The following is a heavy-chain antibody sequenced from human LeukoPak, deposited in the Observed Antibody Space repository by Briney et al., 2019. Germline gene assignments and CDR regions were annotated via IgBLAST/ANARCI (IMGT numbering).Heavy chain of an antibody. V-gene: IGHV3-21*04. CDR1: GFTFSNYS. CDR3: LAGAALDY. Sequence: PGGSLRLPCAATGFTFSNYSMNGVRQAPGKGLEWVSSISSSSSYIYYADSVKGRFTISRDNAKNSLYLQMNKLRAEDTAVYYCLAGAALDYWGQGALVTVSS. D-gene: IGHD6-19*01. CDR2: ISSSSSYI. J-gene: IGHJ4*02.